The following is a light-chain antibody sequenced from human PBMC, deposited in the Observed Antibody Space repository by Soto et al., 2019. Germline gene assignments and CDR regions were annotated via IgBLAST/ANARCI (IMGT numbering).Light chain of an antibody. V-gene: IGKV1-5*01. CDR1: QSISSW. CDR3: QQYNSYSRT. CDR2: DAS. Sequence: DIQMTQSPATLSASVGARVTLTCRASQSISSWLAWYQQKPGKAPNLLIYDASSLESGVPSRFSGSGSGTEFTLTISSLQPDDFGTYYCQQYNSYSRTFGQGTKVDIK. J-gene: IGKJ1*01.